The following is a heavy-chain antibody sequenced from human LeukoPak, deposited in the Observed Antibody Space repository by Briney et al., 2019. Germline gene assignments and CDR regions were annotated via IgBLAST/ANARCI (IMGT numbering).Heavy chain of an antibody. CDR3: AGGLRFHIGSGNWFDL. J-gene: IGHJ5*02. Sequence: SETLSLTCAVCGGTFRGFFWSWIRQPPGKGPAGIGEIDHSGSTNYDPSLESRVTLSVDTSKNQGSLTLDSVTAADTAVYYCAGGLRFHIGSGNWFDLWGQGALVTVSS. V-gene: IGHV4-34*01. CDR2: IDHSGST. CDR1: GGTFRGFF. D-gene: IGHD3-10*01.